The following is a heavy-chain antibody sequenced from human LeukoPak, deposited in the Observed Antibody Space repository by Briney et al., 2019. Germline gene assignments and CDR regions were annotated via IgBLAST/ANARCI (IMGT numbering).Heavy chain of an antibody. CDR1: GDSISGYY. V-gene: IGHV4-59*01. CDR3: AREIPAAGHFDY. Sequence: SGTLSLTCTVSGDSISGYYWNWIRQPPGKGLEWIGYIYYSGGTNYNPSLKSRFTISVDTSKNQFSLKLSSVTAADTAVYYCAREIPAAGHFDYWGQGILVTVSS. D-gene: IGHD6-13*01. CDR2: IYYSGGT. J-gene: IGHJ4*02.